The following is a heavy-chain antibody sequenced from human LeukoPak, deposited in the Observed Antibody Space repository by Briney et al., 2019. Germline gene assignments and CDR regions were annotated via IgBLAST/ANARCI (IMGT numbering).Heavy chain of an antibody. V-gene: IGHV4-34*01. J-gene: IGHJ3*02. Sequence: PSETLSLTCAVYGVSFSGYYWSWIRQPPGKGLEWIGEINQRGITTYNPSLQSRVTISLDTPRNQFLLRLSSVTAADTAIYYCARSNLSAGTAFDTGDQGAIVTVFS. CDR2: INQRGIT. D-gene: IGHD6-13*01. CDR1: GVSFSGYY. CDR3: ARSNLSAGTAFDT.